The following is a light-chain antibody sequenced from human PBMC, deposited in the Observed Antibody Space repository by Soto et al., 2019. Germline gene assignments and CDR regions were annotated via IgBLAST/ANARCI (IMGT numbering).Light chain of an antibody. CDR1: QTVTTD. CDR2: GAS. CDR3: HLCYTRPRA. Sequence: EIVMTQSPVTLSVSPGERATLSCRASQTVTTDLAWYQQKPGQAPRLVIHGASTRATDFPARFSGSGSGTEFTLTISSLQSEGKACYRGHLCYTRPRAFRQGTKVDIK. V-gene: IGKV3-15*01. J-gene: IGKJ1*01.